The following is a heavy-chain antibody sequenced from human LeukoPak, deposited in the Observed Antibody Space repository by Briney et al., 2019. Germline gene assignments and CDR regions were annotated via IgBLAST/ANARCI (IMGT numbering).Heavy chain of an antibody. Sequence: SETLSLTCTVSGGSISSGSYYWSWIRQPPGKGLEWIGYIYYSGSTNYNPSLKSRVTISVDTSKNQFSLKLSSVTAADTAVYYCAREYFYGSGSYRLTYYFDYWGQGTLVTVSS. CDR1: GGSISSGSYY. D-gene: IGHD3-10*01. V-gene: IGHV4-61*01. CDR3: AREYFYGSGSYRLTYYFDY. CDR2: IYYSGST. J-gene: IGHJ4*02.